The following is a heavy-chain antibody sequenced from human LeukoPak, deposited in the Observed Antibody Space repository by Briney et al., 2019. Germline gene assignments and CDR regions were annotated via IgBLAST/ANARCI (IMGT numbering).Heavy chain of an antibody. CDR1: GGAISSNNYY. CDR3: AREMAVGYGVD. D-gene: IGHD5-12*01. V-gene: IGHV4-39*07. Sequence: SETLSLTCTVSGGAISSNNYYWGWVRQPPGKGLEWIATISYSGRTYYNPSLTSQVTISMDTSKNQFSLKLTSVTAADTAVYYCAREMAVGYGVDWGQGTLVTFSS. J-gene: IGHJ4*02. CDR2: ISYSGRT.